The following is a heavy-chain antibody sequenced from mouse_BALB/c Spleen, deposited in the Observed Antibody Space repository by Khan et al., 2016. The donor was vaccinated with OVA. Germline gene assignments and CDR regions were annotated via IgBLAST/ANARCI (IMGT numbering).Heavy chain of an antibody. CDR2: ISIYYDNT. Sequence: VQLQQSGPELVRPWESVTLSCKGSGYTFTDYAMHWVKQSHAKSLEWIGVISIYYDNTNYHQKFKGNATMTVATSSRPSYLELARVTSEDSAIYDSAKGGQWLRRRGGNSDYWGQGTTLTVSS. V-gene: IGHV1S137*01. D-gene: IGHD2-2*01. J-gene: IGHJ2*01. CDR3: AKGGQWLRRRGGNSDY. CDR1: GYTFTDYA.